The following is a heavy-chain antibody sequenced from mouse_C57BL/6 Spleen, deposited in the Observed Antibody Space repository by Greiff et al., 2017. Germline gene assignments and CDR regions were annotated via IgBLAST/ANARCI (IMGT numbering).Heavy chain of an antibody. CDR2: ISYDGSN. D-gene: IGHD1-1*01. CDR3: ARHGSSYVYFDY. CDR1: GYSITSGYY. Sequence: EVKLQESGPGLVKPSQSLSLTCSVTGYSITSGYYWNWIRQFPGNKLAWMGYISYDGSNNYNPSLKNRISITRDTSQNQFFLNVNSETTEDTATYYCARHGSSYVYFDYGGQGTTLTVSS. V-gene: IGHV3-6*01. J-gene: IGHJ2*01.